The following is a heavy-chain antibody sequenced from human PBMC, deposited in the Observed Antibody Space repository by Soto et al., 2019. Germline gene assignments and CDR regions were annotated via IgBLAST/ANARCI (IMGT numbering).Heavy chain of an antibody. J-gene: IGHJ4*02. V-gene: IGHV3-33*01. CDR3: ARERGGVARSPPLAY. CDR1: GFIFSTYG. D-gene: IGHD2-15*01. Sequence: GGSLRLSCAASGFIFSTYGMHWVRQAPGKGLEWVAVIWYDGSNKYYADSVKGRFTISRDNSKNTLYLQMNILRAEDTAVYYCARERGGVARSPPLAYWGQGTLVTVSS. CDR2: IWYDGSNK.